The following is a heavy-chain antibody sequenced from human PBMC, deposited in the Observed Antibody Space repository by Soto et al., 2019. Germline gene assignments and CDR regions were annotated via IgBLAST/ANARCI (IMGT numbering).Heavy chain of an antibody. CDR1: GFTFSSYW. V-gene: IGHV3-7*01. Sequence: GSLRLSCAASGFTFSSYWMSWVRQAPGKGLEWVANIKQDGSEKYYVDSVKGRFTISRDNAKNSLYLQMNSLRAEDTAVYYCARYRDGYNVYYFDYWGQGTFVTVSS. D-gene: IGHD5-12*01. J-gene: IGHJ4*02. CDR2: IKQDGSEK. CDR3: ARYRDGYNVYYFDY.